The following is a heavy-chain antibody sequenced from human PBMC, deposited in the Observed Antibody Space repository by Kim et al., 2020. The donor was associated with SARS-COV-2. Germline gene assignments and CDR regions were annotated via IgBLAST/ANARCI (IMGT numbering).Heavy chain of an antibody. V-gene: IGHV3-23*01. CDR2: ISGSGSST. J-gene: IGHJ4*02. CDR3: AKMVNWNDVSDY. D-gene: IGHD1-1*01. CDR1: GFTFSSYA. Sequence: SLRLSCVASGFTFSSYAMNWVRQAPGKGLEWVSAISGSGSSTYYADSVKGRFTISRDNSKNTMYLQMNSLRAEDTAVYYCAKMVNWNDVSDYWGQGTLVTVSS.